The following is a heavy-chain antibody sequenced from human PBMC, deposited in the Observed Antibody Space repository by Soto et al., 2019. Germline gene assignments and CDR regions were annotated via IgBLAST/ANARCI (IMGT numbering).Heavy chain of an antibody. Sequence: SETLSLTCTVSGGSISSYYWSWIRQPPGKGLEWIGYIYYSGSTNYNPSLKSRVTISVDTSKNQFSLKLSSVTAADTAVYYCARDLDREAGWFGELYGMDVWGQGTTVNVSS. V-gene: IGHV4-59*01. CDR1: GGSISSYY. CDR2: IYYSGST. D-gene: IGHD3-10*01. J-gene: IGHJ6*02. CDR3: ARDLDREAGWFGELYGMDV.